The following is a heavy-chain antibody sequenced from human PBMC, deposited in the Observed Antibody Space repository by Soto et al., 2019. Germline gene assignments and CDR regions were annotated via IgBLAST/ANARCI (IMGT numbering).Heavy chain of an antibody. Sequence: QVQLQESGPGLVKPSETLSLTCTVPGGSISGYYWIWMRHPPGQGLEWMGYSYNSGSTNYNPALQRRVTVSVETSKTQFSLKLTSVTAADTAADYCAGSPYGDYVTIDYWGQGTLVTVSS. CDR1: GGSISGYY. D-gene: IGHD4-17*01. J-gene: IGHJ4*02. CDR3: AGSPYGDYVTIDY. CDR2: SYNSGST. V-gene: IGHV4-59*08.